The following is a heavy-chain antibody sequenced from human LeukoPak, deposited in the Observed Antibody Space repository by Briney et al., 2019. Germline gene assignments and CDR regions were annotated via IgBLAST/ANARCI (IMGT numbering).Heavy chain of an antibody. V-gene: IGHV1-69*05. CDR1: GSTCSNYA. CDR3: ARRRLREGWHVYYYMDV. J-gene: IGHJ6*03. Sequence: SVKVSCKASGSTCSNYAISWVRQPPGQGIEWMGGISPILSAADYAQKFQGRVTITTDEVTSTAYMELSSLRSEDTAVYYCARRRLREGWHVYYYMDVWGKGTTVTVSS. CDR2: ISPILSAA.